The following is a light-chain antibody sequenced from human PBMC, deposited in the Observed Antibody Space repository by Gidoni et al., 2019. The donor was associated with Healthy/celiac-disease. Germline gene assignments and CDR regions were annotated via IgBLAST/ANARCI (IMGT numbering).Light chain of an antibody. CDR3: QQYNNWPPIT. CDR1: QSVSSN. CDR2: GAY. V-gene: IGKV3-15*01. J-gene: IGKJ2*01. Sequence: ELVMTQSPATLSVSPGERATLSCRASQSVSSNLAWYQQKPGQAPRLLIYGAYTRATGIPARFSGSGSGKEFTLTISRLQSEDFAVYYCQQYNNWPPITFGQGTKLEIK.